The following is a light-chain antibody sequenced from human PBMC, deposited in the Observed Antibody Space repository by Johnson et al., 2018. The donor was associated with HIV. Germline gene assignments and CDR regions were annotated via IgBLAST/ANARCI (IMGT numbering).Light chain of an antibody. CDR1: SSNIGNNY. CDR3: GTWDSSLRVGF. J-gene: IGLJ1*01. V-gene: IGLV1-51*01. CDR2: DNN. Sequence: QSVLTQPPSVSAAPGQKVTISCSGSSSNIGNNYVSWYQQLPGTAPKLLIYDNNKRPSGIPDRFSGSKSGTSATLGITGLQTGDEADYYGGTWDSSLRVGFFGTGTKVTVL.